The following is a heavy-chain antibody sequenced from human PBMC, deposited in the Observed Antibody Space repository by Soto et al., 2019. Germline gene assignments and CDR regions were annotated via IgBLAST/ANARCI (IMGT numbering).Heavy chain of an antibody. D-gene: IGHD2-2*01. CDR1: GGTFSSYA. J-gene: IGHJ6*02. Sequence: QVQLVQSGAEVKKPGSSVKVSCKASGGTFSSYAISWVRQAPGQGLEWMGGIIPIFGTANYAQKFQGRVMITADESTSTAYMELSSLRSEDTAVYYCASPLKVVPAAMPYYYYGMDVWGQGTTVTVSS. V-gene: IGHV1-69*01. CDR2: IIPIFGTA. CDR3: ASPLKVVPAAMPYYYYGMDV.